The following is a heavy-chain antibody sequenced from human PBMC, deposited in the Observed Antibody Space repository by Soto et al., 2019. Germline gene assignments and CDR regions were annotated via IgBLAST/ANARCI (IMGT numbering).Heavy chain of an antibody. CDR3: VRWNGFGDF. Sequence: EVRLLESGGGSVQPGGSLRLSCVVSGFTFPNHGVTWVRQVPGKGLEWVCGFSGGSGTTHYADRVRGRFTISRDDPRQTVYLQMNSLGADDTAVYYCVRWNGFGDFWGQGTLVTVSS. J-gene: IGHJ4*02. V-gene: IGHV3-23*01. D-gene: IGHD1-1*01. CDR2: FSGGSGTT. CDR1: GFTFPNHG.